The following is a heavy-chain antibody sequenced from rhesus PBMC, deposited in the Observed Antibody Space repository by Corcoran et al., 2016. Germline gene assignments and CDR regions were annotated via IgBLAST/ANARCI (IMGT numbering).Heavy chain of an antibody. Sequence: QVQLQESGPGLVKPSETLSLTCAVSGGSISSGYYYWSWIRQPPGKGLEWIGYITYSGSTSYNPSLKSRGTISRDTSKNQFSLKLSSVTAADTAVYYCARETMAAAATFDYWGQGVLVTVSS. CDR1: GGSISSGYYY. V-gene: IGHV4-122*02. CDR3: ARETMAAAATFDY. CDR2: ITYSGST. J-gene: IGHJ4*01. D-gene: IGHD6-25*01.